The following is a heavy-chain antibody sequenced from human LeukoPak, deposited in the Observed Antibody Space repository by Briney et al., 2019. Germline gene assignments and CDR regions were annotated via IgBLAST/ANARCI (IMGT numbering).Heavy chain of an antibody. CDR2: INYSGTT. J-gene: IGHJ4*02. D-gene: IGHD2-2*01. CDR3: ARVVSGLVVPPTRGDYFDS. CDR1: GDSFSSSSYY. V-gene: IGHV4-39*01. Sequence: SETLSLTCSVSGDSFSSSSYYWGWIRQPPGKGLEWIGSINYSGTTYYNPSLKSRVTISVDTSKNQFSLRLSSVTVADTALYYCARVVSGLVVPPTRGDYFDSWGQGTVVTVSS.